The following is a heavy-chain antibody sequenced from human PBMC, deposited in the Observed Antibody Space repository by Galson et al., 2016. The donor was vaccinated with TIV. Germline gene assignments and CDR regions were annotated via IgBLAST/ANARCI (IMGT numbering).Heavy chain of an antibody. J-gene: IGHJ4*02. CDR1: GYTFTTYA. V-gene: IGHV1-3*01. D-gene: IGHD6-19*01. CDR2: INAGNGDT. CDR3: ARGATSDWPFDY. Sequence: SCKASGYTFTTYALHWVRQAPGHGLEWMGWINAGNGDTKYSQKFQGRVTISRDTSASTAYMELSSLTSEDTAMYYCARGATSDWPFDYWGQATLVTGPS.